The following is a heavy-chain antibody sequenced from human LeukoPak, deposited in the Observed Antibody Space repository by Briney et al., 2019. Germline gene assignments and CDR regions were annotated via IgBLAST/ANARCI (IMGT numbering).Heavy chain of an antibody. CDR1: GFTLSSYA. J-gene: IGHJ5*02. Sequence: GGSLRLSCAASGFTLSSYAMHWVRQAPGKGLEWVAVISYDGSNKYYADSVKGRFTISRDNSKNTLYLQMNSLRAEDTAVYYCARGSRITMIVVVQGWFDPWGQGTLVTVSS. V-gene: IGHV3-30-3*01. D-gene: IGHD3-22*01. CDR3: ARGSRITMIVVVQGWFDP. CDR2: ISYDGSNK.